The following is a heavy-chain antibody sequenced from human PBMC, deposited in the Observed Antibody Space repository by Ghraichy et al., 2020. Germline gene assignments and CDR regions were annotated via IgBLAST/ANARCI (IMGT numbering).Heavy chain of an antibody. CDR2: FGYGRDYK. J-gene: IGHJ3*01. Sequence: GESLNISCAASGFTFSNYAMTWVRQAPGKGLEWVSSFGYGRDYKFYADPVRGRFTISRDNSKNTLYLHMNSLRAEDTAVCYCAKDSSSGDYVSAFHLWGQGTMVTVSS. V-gene: IGHV3-23*01. CDR3: AKDSSSGDYVSAFHL. D-gene: IGHD4-17*01. CDR1: GFTFSNYA.